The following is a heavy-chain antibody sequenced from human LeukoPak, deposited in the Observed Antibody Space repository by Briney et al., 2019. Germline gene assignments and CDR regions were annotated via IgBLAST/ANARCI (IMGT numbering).Heavy chain of an antibody. CDR3: ARDVRTRRGHTLPYSYGEFDY. CDR2: IYYSGST. J-gene: IGHJ4*02. D-gene: IGHD5-18*01. CDR1: GGSISSYY. V-gene: IGHV4-59*12. Sequence: SETLSLTCTVSGGSISSYYWSWIRQPPGKGLEWIGYIYYSGSTNYNPSLKSRVTISVDTSKNQFSLKLSSVTPEDTAVYYCARDVRTRRGHTLPYSYGEFDYWGQGTLVTVSS.